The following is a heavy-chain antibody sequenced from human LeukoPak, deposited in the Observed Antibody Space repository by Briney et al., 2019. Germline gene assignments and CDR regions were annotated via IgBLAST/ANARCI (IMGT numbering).Heavy chain of an antibody. CDR2: ISSSSSTI. CDR1: GFTFSTYS. CDR3: ARDRGLARRAGFDY. V-gene: IGHV3-48*02. Sequence: HTGGSLRLSCAASGFTFSTYSMNWVRQAPGKGLEWVSYISSSSSTIYYADSVKGRFTISRDNAKDSLYLQMNSLRDEDTAVYYCARDRGLARRAGFDYWGQGTLVTVSS. J-gene: IGHJ4*02. D-gene: IGHD3-10*01.